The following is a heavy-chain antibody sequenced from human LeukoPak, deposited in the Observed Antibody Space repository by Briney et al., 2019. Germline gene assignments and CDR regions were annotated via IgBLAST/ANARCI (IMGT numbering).Heavy chain of an antibody. CDR3: AKGPSYDFGTFDY. J-gene: IGHJ4*02. CDR1: GFTFDDYA. D-gene: IGHD3-3*01. V-gene: IGHV3-9*03. Sequence: GGSLRLSCAASGFTFDDYAMHWVRQAPGKGLEWVSGISWNSGSIGYADSVKGRFTISRDNAKNSLYLQMNSLRADDMALYYCAKGPSYDFGTFDYWGQGTLVTVSS. CDR2: ISWNSGSI.